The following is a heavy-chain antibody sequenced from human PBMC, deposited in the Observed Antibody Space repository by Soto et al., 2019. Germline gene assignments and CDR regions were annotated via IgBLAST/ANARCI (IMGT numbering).Heavy chain of an antibody. D-gene: IGHD5-12*01. J-gene: IGHJ5*02. Sequence: QVQLVESGGGVVQPGRSLRLSCAASGFTFSSYGMHWVRQAPGKGLEWVAVIWYDGSNKYYADSVKGRFTISRDNSKNTLYLQMNSLRAEDTVVYYCARDPRSGYQRKGGTWFDPWGQGTLVTVSS. CDR2: IWYDGSNK. CDR3: ARDPRSGYQRKGGTWFDP. V-gene: IGHV3-33*01. CDR1: GFTFSSYG.